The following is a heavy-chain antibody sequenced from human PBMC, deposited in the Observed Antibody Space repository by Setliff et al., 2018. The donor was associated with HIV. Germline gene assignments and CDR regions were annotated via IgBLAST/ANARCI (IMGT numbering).Heavy chain of an antibody. V-gene: IGHV1-18*01. CDR2: VNSYDGNT. Sequence: ASVKVSCKASGYTFSSYGISWVRQAPGQGLEWMGWVNSYDGNTNYEQKFQGRVTMTTDTSTTSAYLELRSLRPDDTAVYFCARNKLSDAFDVWGPGTMVTVSS. J-gene: IGHJ3*01. CDR3: ARNKLSDAFDV. CDR1: GYTFSSYG. D-gene: IGHD1-1*01.